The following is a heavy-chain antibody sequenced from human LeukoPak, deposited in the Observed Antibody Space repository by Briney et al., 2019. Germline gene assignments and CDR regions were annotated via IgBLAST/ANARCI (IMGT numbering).Heavy chain of an antibody. J-gene: IGHJ3*02. Sequence: ASVKVSCKASGYTFTTYYIHWVRQAPGQGLEWMGMINPSGGSTSYAQKFQGRVTMTRDMSTSTVYMELSSLRSEDTAVYYCASKGPSLGYYDSKPDAFDIWGQGTMVTVSS. CDR3: ASKGPSLGYYDSKPDAFDI. CDR1: GYTFTTYY. CDR2: INPSGGST. D-gene: IGHD3-22*01. V-gene: IGHV1-46*01.